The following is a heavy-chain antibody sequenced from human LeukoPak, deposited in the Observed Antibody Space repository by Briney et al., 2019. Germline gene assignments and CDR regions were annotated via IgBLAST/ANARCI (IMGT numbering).Heavy chain of an antibody. J-gene: IGHJ4*02. CDR2: ISSSGSTI. D-gene: IGHD3-3*01. CDR1: GFTFSDYY. Sequence: GGSLRLSCAASGFTFSDYYMSWIRQAPGKGLEWVSYISSSGSTIYYADSVKGRFTISRDNAKNSLYLQMNSLRAEDTAAYYCARDRYDFWSGYYGGYFDYWGQGTLVTVSS. V-gene: IGHV3-11*01. CDR3: ARDRYDFWSGYYGGYFDY.